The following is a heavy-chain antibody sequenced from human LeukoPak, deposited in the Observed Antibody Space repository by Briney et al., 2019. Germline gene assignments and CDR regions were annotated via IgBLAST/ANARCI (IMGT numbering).Heavy chain of an antibody. V-gene: IGHV3-74*01. J-gene: IGHJ4*02. CDR3: ARGGSGSYYTLFDY. CDR2: INSDGSST. D-gene: IGHD3-10*01. CDR1: GLTFSSYW. Sequence: GGSLRLSCAASGLTFSSYWMHWVRQAPGKGLVWVSRINSDGSSTNYADSVKGRFTISRDNAKNSLYLQMNSLRADDTAVYYCARGGSGSYYTLFDYWGQGTLVTVSS.